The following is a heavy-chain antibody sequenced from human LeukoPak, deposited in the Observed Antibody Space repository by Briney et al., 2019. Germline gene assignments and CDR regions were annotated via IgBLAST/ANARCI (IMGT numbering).Heavy chain of an antibody. CDR2: IYHSGST. Sequence: SGTLSLTCAVSGGSISSSNWWSWVRQPPGKGLEWIGEIYHSGSTNYNPSLKSRVTISVDTSKNQFSLKLSSVTAADTAVYYCARVVGAAYFDYWGQGTLVTVSS. CDR1: GGSISSSNW. V-gene: IGHV4-4*02. J-gene: IGHJ4*02. CDR3: ARVVGAAYFDY. D-gene: IGHD1-26*01.